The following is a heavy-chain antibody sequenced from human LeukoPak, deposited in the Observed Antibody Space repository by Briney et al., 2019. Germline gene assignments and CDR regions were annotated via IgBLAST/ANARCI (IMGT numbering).Heavy chain of an antibody. V-gene: IGHV4-4*07. Sequence: PSETLSLTCTVSGGSISSYYWSWIRQPAGKGLGWIGRIYTSGSTNYNPSLKSRVTMSVDTSRNQFSLKLSSVTAADTAVYYCARDSAYYDILTGYPGEYYFDYWGQGTLVTVSS. CDR2: IYTSGST. J-gene: IGHJ4*02. CDR3: ARDSAYYDILTGYPGEYYFDY. D-gene: IGHD3-9*01. CDR1: GGSISSYY.